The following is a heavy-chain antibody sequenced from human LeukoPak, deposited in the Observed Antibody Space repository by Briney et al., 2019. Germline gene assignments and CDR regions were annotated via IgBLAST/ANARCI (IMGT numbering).Heavy chain of an antibody. J-gene: IGHJ4*02. D-gene: IGHD2-2*01. V-gene: IGHV3-30*02. CDR3: AKVRYCSSTSCF. CDR1: GFTFSSYG. CDR2: IRCDGSNK. Sequence: GGSLRLSCAASGFTFSSYGMHWVRQAPGKGLEWVAFIRCDGSNKYYADSVKGRFTISRDNSKNTLYLQMNSLRAEDTAVYYCAKVRYCSSTSCFWGQGTLVTVSS.